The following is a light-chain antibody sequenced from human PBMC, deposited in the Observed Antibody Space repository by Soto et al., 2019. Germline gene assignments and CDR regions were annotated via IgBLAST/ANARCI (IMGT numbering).Light chain of an antibody. CDR3: TSYTSSITYV. Sequence: SVVTQPATVCGSPGQSITISYTGTSSDVGGYNFVSWYQHHPGKAPKLIIYDVTNRPSGISNRFSGSKSGNTASLTISGLQAEDEADYYCTSYTSSITYVFGTGTKVTVL. V-gene: IGLV2-14*03. CDR2: DVT. CDR1: SSDVGGYNF. J-gene: IGLJ1*01.